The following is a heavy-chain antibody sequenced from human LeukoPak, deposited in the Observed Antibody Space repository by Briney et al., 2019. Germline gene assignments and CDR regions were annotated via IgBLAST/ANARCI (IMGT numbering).Heavy chain of an antibody. D-gene: IGHD3-22*01. V-gene: IGHV3-23*01. CDR3: AKGAAPVKNYYYDSSGYYHIDY. CDR1: GFTFSSYA. Sequence: GGSLRLSCAASGFTFSSYAMSWVRQAPRKGLEWVSAISGSGGSTYYADSVKGRFTISRDNSKNTLYLQVNSLRAEDTAVYYCAKGAAPVKNYYYDSSGYYHIDYWGQGTLVTVSS. CDR2: ISGSGGST. J-gene: IGHJ4*02.